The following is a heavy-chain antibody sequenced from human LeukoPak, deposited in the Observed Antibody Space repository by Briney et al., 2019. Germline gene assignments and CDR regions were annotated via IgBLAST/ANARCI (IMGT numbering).Heavy chain of an antibody. CDR2: IYSGGST. D-gene: IGHD3-22*01. V-gene: IGHV3-66*02. CDR1: GFTVSSNY. Sequence: AGGSLRLSCAASGFTVSSNYMSWVRQAPGKGLEWVSVIYSGGSTYYADSVKGRFTISRDNSKNTLYLQMNSLRAEDTAVYYCARDQNYYDSSGYRDYWGQGTPVTVSS. CDR3: ARDQNYYDSSGYRDY. J-gene: IGHJ4*02.